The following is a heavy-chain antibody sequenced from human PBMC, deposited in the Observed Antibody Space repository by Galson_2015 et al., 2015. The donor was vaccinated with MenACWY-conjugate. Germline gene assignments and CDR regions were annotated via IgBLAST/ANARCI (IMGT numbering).Heavy chain of an antibody. Sequence: QSGAEVKKPGESLKISCKGSGYTFTTYWIGWVRQLPGKGLEWMGLISPGDSETRYSPASQGQVTISADKSISTAYVQWDSLQASDTAMYYCARHPPGGRGMDVWGQGTTVTVSS. D-gene: IGHD1-26*01. V-gene: IGHV5-51*01. CDR3: ARHPPGGRGMDV. CDR1: GYTFTTYW. CDR2: ISPGDSET. J-gene: IGHJ6*02.